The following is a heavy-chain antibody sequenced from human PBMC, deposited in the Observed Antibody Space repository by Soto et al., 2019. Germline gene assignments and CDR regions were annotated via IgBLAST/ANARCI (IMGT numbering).Heavy chain of an antibody. V-gene: IGHV4-59*01. J-gene: IGHJ4*02. CDR2: VYYTGST. D-gene: IGHD5-18*01. CDR1: GGSISNYY. Sequence: SETLSLTCTVSGGSISNYYWTWIRQPPGKGLEWIGYVYYTGSTNYNPSLNSRVTMSVDTSKNQFSLKLSSVTAADTAVYYCARETKDPAMDTLWGQGTLVTVSS. CDR3: ARETKDPAMDTL.